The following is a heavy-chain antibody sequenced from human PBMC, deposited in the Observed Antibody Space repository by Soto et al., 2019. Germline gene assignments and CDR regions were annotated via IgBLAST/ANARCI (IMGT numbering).Heavy chain of an antibody. CDR1: GGSFSGYY. CDR3: ARGGYGSGSYHPPHFDY. V-gene: IGHV4-34*01. Sequence: SETLSLTCAVYGGSFSGYYWSWIRQPPGKGLEWIGEINHSGSTNYNPSLKSRVTISVDTSKNQFSLKLSSVTAADTAVYYCARGGYGSGSYHPPHFDYWGHGTLVTVSS. D-gene: IGHD3-10*01. CDR2: INHSGST. J-gene: IGHJ4*01.